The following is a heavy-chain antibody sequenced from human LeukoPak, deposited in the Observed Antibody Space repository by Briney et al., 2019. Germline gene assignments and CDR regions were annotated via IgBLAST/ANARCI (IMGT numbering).Heavy chain of an antibody. CDR2: MNPNSGNT. D-gene: IGHD1-26*01. V-gene: IGHV1-8*03. CDR1: GYTFTSYD. J-gene: IGHJ4*02. Sequence: ASVKVSCKASGYTFTSYDINWVRQATGQGLEWMGWMNPNSGNTGYAQKFQGRVTITRNTSISTAYMELSSLRSEDTAVYYCATPTREGELLRLWGQGTLVTVSS. CDR3: ATPTREGELLRL.